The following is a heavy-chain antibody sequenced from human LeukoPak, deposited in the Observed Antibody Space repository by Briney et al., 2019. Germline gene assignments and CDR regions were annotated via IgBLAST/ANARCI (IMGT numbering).Heavy chain of an antibody. Sequence: ASVKVSCKASGYTFTDCYMHWVRQAPGHGFEWMGWINPNDGDTNYAQKFQGRVTMTRDTSISTAHMEVSRLRSDDTAVYYCARANFLYCSSSTCLFDYWGQGTLVTVSS. CDR2: INPNDGDT. CDR1: GYTFTDCY. J-gene: IGHJ4*02. CDR3: ARANFLYCSSSTCLFDY. D-gene: IGHD2-2*01. V-gene: IGHV1-2*02.